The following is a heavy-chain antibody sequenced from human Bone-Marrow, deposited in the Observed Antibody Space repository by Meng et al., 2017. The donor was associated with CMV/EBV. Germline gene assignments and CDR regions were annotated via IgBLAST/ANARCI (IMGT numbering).Heavy chain of an antibody. D-gene: IGHD2-21*01. Sequence: ASVKVSCKASGYTFTSYGISWVRQAPGQGLEWMGWISAYNGNTNYAQKLQGRVTMTTDTSTSTAYLELRSLRSDDTAVYYCAREVVVVIPDIYYYYSMDVWGQGTTVTVSS. J-gene: IGHJ6*02. V-gene: IGHV1-18*01. CDR3: AREVVVVIPDIYYYYSMDV. CDR1: GYTFTSYG. CDR2: ISAYNGNT.